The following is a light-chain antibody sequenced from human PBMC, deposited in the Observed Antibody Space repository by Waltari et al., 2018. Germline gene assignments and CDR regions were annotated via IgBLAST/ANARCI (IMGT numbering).Light chain of an antibody. J-gene: IGLJ3*02. CDR3: SSYTSSSTLEV. CDR2: DVS. V-gene: IGLV2-14*03. CDR1: SSDVGGYTY. Sequence: QSALTQPASVSGSPGQSITISCTGTSSDVGGYTYVSWYHQHPGKAPKLMIYDVSNRPSGVSNRFSGSKSGNTASLTISGLQAEDEADYYCSSYTSSSTLEVFGGGTKLTVL.